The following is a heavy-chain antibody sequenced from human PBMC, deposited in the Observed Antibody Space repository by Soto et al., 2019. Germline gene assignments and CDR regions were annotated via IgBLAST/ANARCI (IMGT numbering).Heavy chain of an antibody. CDR3: VWGSPVVVPVVSFDY. V-gene: IGHV3-64D*06. Sequence: PGGSLRLSCSASGLTFSSYAMHWVRQSPGKGLEYVSATSINGGITYNADSVKGSFSIAKDNSKTTLYLQMSRLRAEDTAVYSCVWGSPVVVPVVSFDYWGQGTLVTVSS. J-gene: IGHJ4*02. CDR1: GLTFSSYA. CDR2: TSINGGIT. D-gene: IGHD2-2*01.